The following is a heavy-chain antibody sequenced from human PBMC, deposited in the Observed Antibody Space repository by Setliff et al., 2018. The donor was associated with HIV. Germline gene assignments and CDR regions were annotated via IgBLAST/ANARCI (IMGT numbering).Heavy chain of an antibody. CDR2: ISPYNGKT. Sequence: ASVKVSCKASGYTFTNYGICWVRQAPGRGLEWMGWISPYNGKTKNDDKVQGRVTMTKDTSTGTAYMELRSLRSDDTAVYYCATDRTQTGISLVRGRITDPARYPLDFWGQGTPVTV. CDR3: ATDRTQTGISLVRGRITDPARYPLDF. V-gene: IGHV1-18*01. CDR1: GYTFTNYG. J-gene: IGHJ4*02. D-gene: IGHD3-10*01.